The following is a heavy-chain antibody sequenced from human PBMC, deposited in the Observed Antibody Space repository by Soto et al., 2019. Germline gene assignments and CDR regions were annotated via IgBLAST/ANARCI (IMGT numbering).Heavy chain of an antibody. Sequence: SETLSLTCAVSSGSISSSNWWSWVRQPPGKGLEWIGEIYHSGSTNYNPSLKSRVTISVDKSKNQFSLKLSSVTAADTAVYYCARSIVVVPAAAPPLPDHYYYYMDVWGKGTTVTVSS. CDR2: IYHSGST. CDR3: ARSIVVVPAAAPPLPDHYYYYMDV. V-gene: IGHV4-4*02. CDR1: SGSISSSNW. J-gene: IGHJ6*03. D-gene: IGHD2-2*01.